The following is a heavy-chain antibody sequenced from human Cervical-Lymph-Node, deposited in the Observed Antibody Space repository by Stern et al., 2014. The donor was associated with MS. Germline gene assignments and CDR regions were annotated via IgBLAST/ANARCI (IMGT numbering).Heavy chain of an antibody. Sequence: VQLVQSGAELKKPGESLKISCKTSGYNFINYWIAWVRQVPGKGLEWIGLIYPGDSDIRYSPSFQGHVTMSVDKSITTAYLQWNNLRASDTAVYFCARWSVACDYWGQGALITVSS. CDR1: GYNFINYW. J-gene: IGHJ4*02. CDR2: IYPGDSDI. V-gene: IGHV5-51*03. CDR3: ARWSVACDY.